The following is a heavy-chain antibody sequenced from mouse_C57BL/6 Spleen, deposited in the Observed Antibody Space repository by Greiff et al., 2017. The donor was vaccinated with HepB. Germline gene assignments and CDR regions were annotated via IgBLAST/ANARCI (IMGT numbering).Heavy chain of an antibody. CDR2: ISSGSSTI. D-gene: IGHD1-1*01. CDR3: ARFITTVVATDYAMDY. CDR1: GFTFSDYG. Sequence: DVQLVESGGGLVKPGGSLKLSCAASGFTFSDYGMHWVRQAPEKGLEWVAYISSGSSTIYYADTVKGRFTISRDNAKNTLFLQMTSLRSEDTAMYYCARFITTVVATDYAMDYWGQGTSVTVSS. V-gene: IGHV5-17*01. J-gene: IGHJ4*01.